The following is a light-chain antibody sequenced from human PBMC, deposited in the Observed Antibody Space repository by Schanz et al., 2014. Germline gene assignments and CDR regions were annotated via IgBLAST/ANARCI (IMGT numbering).Light chain of an antibody. CDR2: DAS. V-gene: IGKV3-11*01. Sequence: EIVMTQSPATLSVSPGERVTLSCRASQSVSSNLAWYQQKPGQAPRLLIYDASNRATGIPARFSGSGSGTDFTLTISSLEPEDFAVYYCQQRSNWPPMYTFGQGTKLEIK. CDR1: QSVSSN. J-gene: IGKJ2*01. CDR3: QQRSNWPPMYT.